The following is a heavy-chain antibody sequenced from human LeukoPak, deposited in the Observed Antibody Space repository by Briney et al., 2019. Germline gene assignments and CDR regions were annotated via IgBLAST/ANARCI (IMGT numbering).Heavy chain of an antibody. Sequence: ASVKVSCKASGYTFTSYAMHWVRQAPGQRLEWMGWINAGNGNTKYSQKFQGRVTITRDTSASTAYMELSSLRSEDTAVYYCARKPITMIVVVIKGDAFDIWGQGTMVTVSS. CDR1: GYTFTSYA. D-gene: IGHD3-22*01. V-gene: IGHV1-3*01. CDR2: INAGNGNT. CDR3: ARKPITMIVVVIKGDAFDI. J-gene: IGHJ3*02.